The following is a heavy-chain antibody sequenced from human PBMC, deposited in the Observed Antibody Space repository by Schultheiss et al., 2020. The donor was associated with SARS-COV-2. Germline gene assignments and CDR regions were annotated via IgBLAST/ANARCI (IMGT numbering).Heavy chain of an antibody. CDR3: ARDRYSGSYFLDY. CDR1: GFTFSSYE. Sequence: GGSLRLSCAASGFTFSSYEMNWVRQAPGKGLEWVSSISSSSSYIYYADSVKGRFTISRDNAKNSLYLQMNSLRAEDTAAYFCARDRYSGSYFLDYWGQGTLVTVSS. CDR2: ISSSSSYI. J-gene: IGHJ4*02. D-gene: IGHD1-26*01. V-gene: IGHV3-21*01.